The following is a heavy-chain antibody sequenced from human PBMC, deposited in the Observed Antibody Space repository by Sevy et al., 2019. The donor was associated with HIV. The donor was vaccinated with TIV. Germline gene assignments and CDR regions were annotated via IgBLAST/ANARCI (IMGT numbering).Heavy chain of an antibody. CDR1: GGSISSYY. D-gene: IGHD2-2*01. Sequence: SDTLSLTCTVSGGSISSYYWSWIRQPPGKGLEWIGYIYYSGSTNYNPSLKSRVTISVDTSKNQFSLKLSSVTAADTAVYYCAREIVVVPAAMGALHYYYYIDVWGKGTTVTVSS. J-gene: IGHJ6*03. CDR3: AREIVVVPAAMGALHYYYYIDV. V-gene: IGHV4-59*01. CDR2: IYYSGST.